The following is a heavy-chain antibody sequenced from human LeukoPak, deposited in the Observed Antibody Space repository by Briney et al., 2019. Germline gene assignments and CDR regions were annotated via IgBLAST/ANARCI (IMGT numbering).Heavy chain of an antibody. D-gene: IGHD5-18*01. CDR2: ISSSSSYI. V-gene: IGHV3-21*01. CDR1: GFTFSSYS. J-gene: IGHJ2*01. Sequence: PGGSLRLSCAASGFTFSSYSMNWVRQAPGKGLEWVSSISSSSSYIYYADSVKGRFTISRDNAKNSLYLQMNSLRAEDTAVYYCASLGPGGGYSYGLSWYFDLWGRGTLVTVSS. CDR3: ASLGPGGGYSYGLSWYFDL.